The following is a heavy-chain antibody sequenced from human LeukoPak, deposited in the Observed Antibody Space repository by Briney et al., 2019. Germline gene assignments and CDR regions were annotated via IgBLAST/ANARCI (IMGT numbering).Heavy chain of an antibody. Sequence: PSETLSLTCTVPGASDRTFYWSWIRQPPGKGLEWIGYISCEGYTTYHLSLKSRVTISLDTSKNQFSLRLGSVTATDTALYYCARVNYRPGSYSSWFDPWGQGTLVTVSS. CDR2: ISCEGYT. CDR1: GASDRTFY. J-gene: IGHJ5*02. CDR3: ARVNYRPGSYSSWFDP. V-gene: IGHV4-59*08. D-gene: IGHD3-10*01.